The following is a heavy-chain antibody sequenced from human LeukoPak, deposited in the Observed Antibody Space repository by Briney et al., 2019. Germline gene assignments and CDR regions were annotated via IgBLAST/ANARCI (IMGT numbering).Heavy chain of an antibody. D-gene: IGHD1-26*01. CDR3: ARPMWVRAFDI. CDR1: GGSLSGYY. Sequence: SETLSLTCAVYGGSLSGYYWSWIRQPPGKGLEWIGEIKHSGSTNYNPSLKSRVTISVDTSKNQFSLKLSSVTPADTAVYYCARPMWVRAFDIWGQGTMVTVSS. V-gene: IGHV4-34*01. J-gene: IGHJ3*02. CDR2: IKHSGST.